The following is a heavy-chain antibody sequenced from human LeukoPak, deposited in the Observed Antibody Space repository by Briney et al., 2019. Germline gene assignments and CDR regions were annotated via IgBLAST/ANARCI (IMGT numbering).Heavy chain of an antibody. CDR3: AKEYSSGPSDY. V-gene: IGHV3-33*06. Sequence: PGGSLRLSCATSGFTFSSYAMSWVRQAPGKGLEWVAVIWYDGSNKYYADSVKGRFAISRDNSKNTLYLQMNSLRAEDTAVYYCAKEYSSGPSDYWGQGTLVTVSS. D-gene: IGHD6-19*01. J-gene: IGHJ4*02. CDR2: IWYDGSNK. CDR1: GFTFSSYA.